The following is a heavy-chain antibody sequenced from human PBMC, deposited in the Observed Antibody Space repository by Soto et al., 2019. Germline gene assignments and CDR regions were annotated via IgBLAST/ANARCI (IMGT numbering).Heavy chain of an antibody. CDR2: ISAYNGNT. CDR3: ARDSPHRPAMDTIDP. J-gene: IGHJ5*02. Sequence: GASLKVSCKASGYTFTSYGISWVRQAPGQGLEWMGWISAYNGNTNYAQKLQGRVTMTTDTSTSTAYMALRSLRSDDTAVYYCARDSPHRPAMDTIDPWGQGTLVTVSS. D-gene: IGHD5-18*01. CDR1: GYTFTSYG. V-gene: IGHV1-18*01.